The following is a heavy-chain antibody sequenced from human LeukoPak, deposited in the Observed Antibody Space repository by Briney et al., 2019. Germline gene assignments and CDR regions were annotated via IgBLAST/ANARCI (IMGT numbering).Heavy chain of an antibody. CDR2: TYHSGST. CDR1: GGSISIGGYS. CDR3: ARAPYYDFWSGRYYFDY. D-gene: IGHD3-3*01. V-gene: IGHV4-30-2*01. Sequence: KPSQTLSLTGAVSGGSISIGGYSWSWIRQPPGKGLEWIGYTYHSGSTYYNPSLKSRVTISVDRSKNQFSLKLSSVTAADTAVYYCARAPYYDFWSGRYYFDYWGQGTLVTVSS. J-gene: IGHJ4*02.